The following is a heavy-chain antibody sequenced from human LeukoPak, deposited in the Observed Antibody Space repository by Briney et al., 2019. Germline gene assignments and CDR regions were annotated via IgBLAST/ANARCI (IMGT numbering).Heavy chain of an antibody. J-gene: IGHJ5*02. V-gene: IGHV3-23*01. D-gene: IGHD3-10*01. CDR2: ISGAGDVT. Sequence: GGTLRLSCAASGFTYSSFDMNWVRQAPGKGLEWVSVISGAGDVTLYADSVKGRFTISRDNSKNATFLQMNSLRDEDAAIHYCAKCLAEYVSGGYYKNRCLDPWGRGTRVTVSS. CDR3: AKCLAEYVSGGYYKNRCLDP. CDR1: GFTYSSFD.